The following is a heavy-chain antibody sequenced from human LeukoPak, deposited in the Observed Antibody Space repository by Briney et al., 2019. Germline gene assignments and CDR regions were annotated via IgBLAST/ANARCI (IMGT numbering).Heavy chain of an antibody. CDR2: IHHSGSS. CDR3: ARYYDGSGSPRFDP. D-gene: IGHD3-22*01. J-gene: IGHJ5*02. CDR1: GGSISGYY. V-gene: IGHV4-38-2*02. Sequence: SETLSLTCTVSGGSISGYYWGWIRQPPGRGLEWIGSIHHSGSSYYNPSLKSRVTISVDTSRNQFSLKLSSVTAADTAVHYCARYYDGSGSPRFDPWGQGTLVTVPS.